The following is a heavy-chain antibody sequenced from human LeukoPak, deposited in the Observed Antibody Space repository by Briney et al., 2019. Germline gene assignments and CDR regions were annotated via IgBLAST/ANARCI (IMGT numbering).Heavy chain of an antibody. CDR2: IRYDGSNK. J-gene: IGHJ4*02. Sequence: GGSLRLSCAASGFTFSSYGMHWVRQAPGKGLEWVAFIRYDGSNKYYADSVKGRFTISRDNSKNTLYLQMNSLRAEDTAVYYCARDDYYGSGSHFDYWGQGTLVTVSS. CDR3: ARDDYYGSGSHFDY. CDR1: GFTFSSYG. D-gene: IGHD3-10*01. V-gene: IGHV3-30*02.